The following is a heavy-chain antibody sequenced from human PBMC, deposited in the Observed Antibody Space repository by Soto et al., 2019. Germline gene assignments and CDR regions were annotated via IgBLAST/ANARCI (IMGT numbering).Heavy chain of an antibody. V-gene: IGHV3-21*02. Sequence: EVQLVESGGGLVKPGGSLRLSCAASGVTFSRYGMNWVRQAPGTGLELVSSISGLSSYIYYADSVKGRFTVSRDNAKNSLSVQMSSLRAEDTAVYYCARDPQQRLAEAYYYGMDVWGQGTTVIVSS. J-gene: IGHJ6*01. CDR2: ISGLSSYI. CDR3: ARDPQQRLAEAYYYGMDV. CDR1: GVTFSRYG. D-gene: IGHD6-25*01.